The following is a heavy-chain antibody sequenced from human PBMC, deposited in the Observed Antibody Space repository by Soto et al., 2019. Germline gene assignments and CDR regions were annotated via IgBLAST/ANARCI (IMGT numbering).Heavy chain of an antibody. Sequence: GGSLRLSCAASGFTFSNYALTWVRQAPGKGLEWVSAISGSGGSTYYADSVKGRFTISRDNSKNTLYLQMNSLRTEDTAVYFCARAIAARPFAYYYYMDVWGKGTTVTVSS. CDR1: GFTFSNYA. CDR2: ISGSGGST. CDR3: ARAIAARPFAYYYYMDV. D-gene: IGHD6-6*01. V-gene: IGHV3-23*01. J-gene: IGHJ6*03.